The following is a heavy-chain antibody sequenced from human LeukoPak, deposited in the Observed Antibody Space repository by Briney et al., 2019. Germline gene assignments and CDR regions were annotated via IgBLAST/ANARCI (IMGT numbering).Heavy chain of an antibody. CDR3: ATDSHYYDSSYVDAFDI. J-gene: IGHJ3*02. Sequence: ASVKVSCKVSGYTLTELSMHWVRQAPGKGLEWMGGFDPEDGETIYAQKFQGRVTMTEDTSTDTAYMELSSLRSEDTAVYYCATDSHYYDSSYVDAFDIWGQGTMVTVSS. CDR2: FDPEDGET. D-gene: IGHD3-22*01. CDR1: GYTLTELS. V-gene: IGHV1-24*01.